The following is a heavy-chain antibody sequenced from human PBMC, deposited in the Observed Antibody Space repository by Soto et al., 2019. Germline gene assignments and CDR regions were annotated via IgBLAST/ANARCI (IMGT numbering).Heavy chain of an antibody. CDR3: ARDVLKYDILTGTADY. V-gene: IGHV3-30-3*01. J-gene: IGHJ4*02. CDR1: GFTFSSYA. Sequence: LRLSCAASGFTFSSYAMHWVRQAPGKGLEWVAVISYDGSNKYYADSVKGRFTISRDNSKNTLYLQMNSLRAEDTAVYYCARDVLKYDILTGTADYRGQGTLVTVSS. CDR2: ISYDGSNK. D-gene: IGHD3-9*01.